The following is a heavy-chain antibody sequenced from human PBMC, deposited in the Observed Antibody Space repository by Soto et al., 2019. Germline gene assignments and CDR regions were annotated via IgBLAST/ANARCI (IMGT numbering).Heavy chain of an antibody. CDR3: TTDLSPLLWFGEETHGMDV. D-gene: IGHD3-10*01. Sequence: AWGSLRLSCAASGFTFSSYAMSWVRQAPGKGLEWVPAISGSGGSTYYADSVKGRFTISRDNSKNTLYLQMNSLKTEDTAVYYCTTDLSPLLWFGEETHGMDVWGQGTTVTVSS. CDR1: GFTFSSYA. J-gene: IGHJ6*02. V-gene: IGHV3-23*01. CDR2: ISGSGGST.